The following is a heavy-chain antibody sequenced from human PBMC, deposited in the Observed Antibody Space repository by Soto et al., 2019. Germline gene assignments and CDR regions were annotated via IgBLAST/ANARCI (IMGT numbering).Heavy chain of an antibody. D-gene: IGHD2-2*01. CDR3: AKDQSSTSSYGVDV. V-gene: IGHV3-33*03. CDR2: IWYDGSAK. CDR1: GFTFSSHG. J-gene: IGHJ6*02. Sequence: GGSLRLSCETSGFTFSSHGMHWVRQAPGKGLEWVALIWYDGSAKYCADSVKGRFTISRDNSKNTLYLQMNSLRAEDTAAYYCAKDQSSTSSYGVDVWGQETTVTVSS.